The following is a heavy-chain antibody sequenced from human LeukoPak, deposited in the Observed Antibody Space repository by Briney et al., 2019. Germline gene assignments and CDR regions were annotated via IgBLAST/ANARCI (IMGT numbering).Heavy chain of an antibody. Sequence: SETLSLTCAVYGGSFSGYYWSWIRQPPGKGLEWIGEINHSGSTNYNPSLKSRVTISVDTSKNQFSLKLSSVTAADTAVYCCARGKYSSSPYFDYWGQGTLVTVSS. V-gene: IGHV4-34*01. CDR3: ARGKYSSSPYFDY. CDR2: INHSGST. CDR1: GGSFSGYY. J-gene: IGHJ4*02. D-gene: IGHD6-6*01.